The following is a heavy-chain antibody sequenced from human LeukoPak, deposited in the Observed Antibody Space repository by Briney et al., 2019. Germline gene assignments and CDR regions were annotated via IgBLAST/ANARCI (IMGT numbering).Heavy chain of an antibody. CDR1: GYTFTSHY. CDR2: INPTGGST. J-gene: IGHJ5*02. D-gene: IGHD2-2*01. V-gene: IGHV1-46*01. CDR3: ARDVSSTSSWWFDP. Sequence: ASVKVSCKASGYTFTSHYMHWVRQAPEKGLEWMGIINPTGGSTSYAQKFQGRVTMTRDASTSTDYMELSSLTYEDTAVYYCARDVSSTSSWWFDPWAREPWSLSPQ.